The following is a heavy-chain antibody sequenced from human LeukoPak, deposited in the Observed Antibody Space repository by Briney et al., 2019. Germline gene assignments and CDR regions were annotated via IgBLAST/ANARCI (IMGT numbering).Heavy chain of an antibody. V-gene: IGHV3-7*01. Sequence: GGSLRLSCAASGFTFSSYWMSWVRQAPGKGLEWVANIKQDGSEKYYVDSVKGRFTISRDNAKNSLYLQMNSLRAEDTAVYYCARTDSSSSELDYYYYYMDVWGKGTTVTVSS. J-gene: IGHJ6*03. CDR3: ARTDSSSSELDYYYYYMDV. CDR1: GFTFSSYW. D-gene: IGHD6-6*01. CDR2: IKQDGSEK.